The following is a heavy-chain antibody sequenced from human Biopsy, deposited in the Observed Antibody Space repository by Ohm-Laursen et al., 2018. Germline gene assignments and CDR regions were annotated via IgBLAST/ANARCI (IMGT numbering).Heavy chain of an antibody. J-gene: IGHJ4*02. Sequence: SLRLSCTASGFNLRDYAMHWVRQAPGKGLEWVSGIKGNSGKIDYADSVKGRFTISRDNAKNSLYLHMNSLRTEDSAVYYCARGTGTMVRGVLYQWGQGTQVTVSS. CDR1: GFNLRDYA. CDR3: ARGTGTMVRGVLYQ. V-gene: IGHV3-9*01. D-gene: IGHD3-10*01. CDR2: IKGNSGKI.